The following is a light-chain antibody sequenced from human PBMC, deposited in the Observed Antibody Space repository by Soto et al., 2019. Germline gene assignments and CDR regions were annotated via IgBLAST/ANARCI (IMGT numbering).Light chain of an antibody. Sequence: QLVLTQSPAASASLGAWVKLTCTLGSGHTSDAIAWHQQQPEKGPRYLMKVNSDGSHSKGDGIPDRFSGSSSVAERYLTISRLQSEDQADYYCQTWTTGIRVFGVGTQLTVL. CDR1: SGHTSDA. CDR3: QTWTTGIRV. J-gene: IGLJ3*02. V-gene: IGLV4-69*02. CDR2: VNSDGSH.